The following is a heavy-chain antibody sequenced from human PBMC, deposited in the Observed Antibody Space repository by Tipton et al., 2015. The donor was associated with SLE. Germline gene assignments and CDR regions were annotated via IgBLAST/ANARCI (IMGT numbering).Heavy chain of an antibody. J-gene: IGHJ4*02. CDR1: GYSFTSYW. V-gene: IGHV5-51*01. D-gene: IGHD6-13*01. CDR3: ARHPPRSSSRSSFDY. CDR2: IYPGDSDT. Sequence: QLVQSGEEVKKPGESLKISCKGSGYSFTSYWIGWVRQMPGKGLEWMGIIYPGDSDTRYSPSFQGQVTISAAKSISTAYLQWSSLKASDTAMYYCARHPPRSSSRSSFDYWGQGTLVTVSS.